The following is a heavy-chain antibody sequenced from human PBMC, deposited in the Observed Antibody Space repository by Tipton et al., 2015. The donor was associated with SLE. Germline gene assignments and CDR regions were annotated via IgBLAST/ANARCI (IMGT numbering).Heavy chain of an antibody. J-gene: IGHJ6*02. V-gene: IGHV4-34*01. CDR2: INHSGST. CDR1: GGSISSYY. D-gene: IGHD5-12*01. Sequence: TLSLTCTVSGGSISSYYWSWIRQPPGKGLEWIGEINHSGSTNYNPSLKSRLTISVDTSKNQFSLKLSSVTVADTAVYYCARGQSGYDLLRYYYYGMDVWGQGTTVTVSS. CDR3: ARGQSGYDLLRYYYYGMDV.